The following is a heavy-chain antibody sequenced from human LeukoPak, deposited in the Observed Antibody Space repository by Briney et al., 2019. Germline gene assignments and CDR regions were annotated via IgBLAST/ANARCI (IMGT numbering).Heavy chain of an antibody. J-gene: IGHJ4*02. CDR3: AKDGTSYYYIYY. D-gene: IGHD2/OR15-2a*01. V-gene: IGHV3-21*01. CDR1: GFTFSSYS. Sequence: GGSLRLSCAASGFTFSSYSMNWVRQAPGKGLEWVSSISSSSSYIYYADSVKGRFTVSRDDSKNTLYLQMNSLRGDDTAVYYCAKDGTSYYYIYYWGQGTLVTVSS. CDR2: ISSSSSYI.